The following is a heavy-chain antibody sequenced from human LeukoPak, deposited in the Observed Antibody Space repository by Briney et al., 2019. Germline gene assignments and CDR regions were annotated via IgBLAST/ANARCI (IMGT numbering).Heavy chain of an antibody. D-gene: IGHD2-2*02. CDR2: ISAYNGNT. J-gene: IGHJ5*02. V-gene: IGHV1-18*01. CDR1: GYTFTSYG. Sequence: XKASGYTFTSYGISWVRQAPGQGLEWMGWISAYNGNTNYAQKLQGRVTMTTDTSTSTAYMELRSLRSDDTAVYYCARGRYCSSTSCYRTNWFDPWGQGTLVTVSS. CDR3: ARGRYCSSTSCYRTNWFDP.